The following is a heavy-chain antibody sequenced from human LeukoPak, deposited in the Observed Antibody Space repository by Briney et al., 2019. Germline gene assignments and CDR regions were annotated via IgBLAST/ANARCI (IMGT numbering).Heavy chain of an antibody. Sequence: ETLSLTCTVSGGSISSSSYYWGWIRQPPGKGLEWIGSIYYSGSTYYNPSLKSRVTISVDTSKNQFSLKLSSVTAADTAIYYCAKSFSETERATITAYWGQGTLVTVSS. J-gene: IGHJ4*02. CDR2: IYYSGST. D-gene: IGHD5-24*01. V-gene: IGHV4-39*07. CDR1: GGSISSSSYY. CDR3: AKSFSETERATITAY.